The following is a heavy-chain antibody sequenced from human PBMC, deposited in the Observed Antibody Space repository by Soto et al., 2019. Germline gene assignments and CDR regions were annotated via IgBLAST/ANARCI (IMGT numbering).Heavy chain of an antibody. CDR3: AKDRDGAAAGPTKFYGMDV. CDR2: ISGNGDST. D-gene: IGHD6-13*01. V-gene: IGHV3-23*01. Sequence: ESGGGLVQPGGSLRLSCAASGFTFSSYAMSWVRQAPGKGLEWVSVISGNGDSTYYADSVRGRFTISRDNSKNTLYLQMNSLRAEDTAVYYCAKDRDGAAAGPTKFYGMDVWGQGTTVTVSS. CDR1: GFTFSSYA. J-gene: IGHJ6*02.